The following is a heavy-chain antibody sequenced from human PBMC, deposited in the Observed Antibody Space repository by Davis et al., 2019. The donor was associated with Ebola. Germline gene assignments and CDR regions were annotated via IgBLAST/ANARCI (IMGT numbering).Heavy chain of an antibody. Sequence: GGSLRLSCAASGFTFSSYGMHWVRQAPGKGLEWVSSISSSSSYIYYADSVKGRFTISRDNAKNSLYLPMNSLRAEDTAVYYCARYYDYIWGSYRFGMDVWGQGTTVTVSS. J-gene: IGHJ6*02. CDR3: ARYYDYIWGSYRFGMDV. D-gene: IGHD3-16*02. V-gene: IGHV3-21*01. CDR1: GFTFSSYG. CDR2: ISSSSSYI.